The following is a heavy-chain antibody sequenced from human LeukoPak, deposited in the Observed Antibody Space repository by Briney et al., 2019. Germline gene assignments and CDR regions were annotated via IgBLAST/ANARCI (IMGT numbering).Heavy chain of an antibody. Sequence: SEILSLTCAVYGGSFSGYYWSWIRQPPGKGLEWIGEINHSGSTNYNPSLKSRVTISVNTPKNQFSLKLSSVTAADTAVYYCARHGLVAARHAFDIWGQGTMVTVSS. D-gene: IGHD6-6*01. J-gene: IGHJ3*02. V-gene: IGHV4-34*01. CDR1: GGSFSGYY. CDR2: INHSGST. CDR3: ARHGLVAARHAFDI.